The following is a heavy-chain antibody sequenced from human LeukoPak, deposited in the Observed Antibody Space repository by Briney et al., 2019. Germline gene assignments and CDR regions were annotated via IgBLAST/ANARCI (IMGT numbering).Heavy chain of an antibody. CDR3: ARAKQWLVHHDY. D-gene: IGHD6-19*01. J-gene: IGHJ4*02. V-gene: IGHV1-2*02. CDR1: GYTFTGYY. Sequence: GASVKVSCRASGYTFTGYYMHWVRQAPGQGLEWMGWINPNSGGTNYAQKFQGRVTMTRDTSISTAYMELSRLRSDDTAVYYCARAKQWLVHHDYWGQGTLVTVSS. CDR2: INPNSGGT.